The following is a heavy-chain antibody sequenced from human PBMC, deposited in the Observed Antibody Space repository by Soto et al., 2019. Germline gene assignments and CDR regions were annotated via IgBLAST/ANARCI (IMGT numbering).Heavy chain of an antibody. V-gene: IGHV1-69*01. Sequence: QVQLVQSGPEVKKPGSSVKVSCEASGGTFSNFAVNWVRQAPGQGLEWVGGIIPLFNVAKYAQKFEGRVTIVTDASKSSAYMDLSSLSCDDTAVYYCAASGRDVLGYDYKYTEGLDIWGQGTMVTVSS. D-gene: IGHD4-4*01. CDR3: AASGRDVLGYDYKYTEGLDI. J-gene: IGHJ3*02. CDR2: IIPLFNVA. CDR1: GGTFSNFA.